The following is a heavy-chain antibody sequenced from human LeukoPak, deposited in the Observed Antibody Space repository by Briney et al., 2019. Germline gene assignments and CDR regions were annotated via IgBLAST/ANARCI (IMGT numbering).Heavy chain of an antibody. CDR3: ARDLSGSQGWYYYYGMDV. V-gene: IGHV1-69*04. J-gene: IGHJ6*02. D-gene: IGHD1-26*01. CDR1: GGTFSSYA. Sequence: SVKVSCKASGGTFSSYAISWVRQAPGQGLEWMGRIIPILGIANYAQKFQGRVTITADKSTSTAYMELSSLRSEVTAVYYCARDLSGSQGWYYYYGMDVWGQGTTVTVSS. CDR2: IIPILGIA.